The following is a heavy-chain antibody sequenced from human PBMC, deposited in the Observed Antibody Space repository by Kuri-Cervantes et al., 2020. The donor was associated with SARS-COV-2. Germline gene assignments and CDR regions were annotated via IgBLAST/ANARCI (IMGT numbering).Heavy chain of an antibody. D-gene: IGHD2-2*02. V-gene: IGHV3-21*01. J-gene: IGHJ4*02. CDR1: GFTFSSYS. CDR2: ISSSSSYI. CDR3: ARDSGPWRYCSSTSCYNYFDY. Sequence: GESLKIFCAASGFTFSSYSMNWVRQAPGKGLEWVSSISSSSSYIYYADSVKGRFTISRDNAKNSLYLQMNSLRAEDTAVYYCARDSGPWRYCSSTSCYNYFDYWGQGTLVTVSS.